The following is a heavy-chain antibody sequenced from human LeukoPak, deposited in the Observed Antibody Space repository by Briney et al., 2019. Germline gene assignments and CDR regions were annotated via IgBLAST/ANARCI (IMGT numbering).Heavy chain of an antibody. CDR2: INWNGGST. J-gene: IGHJ5*02. V-gene: IGHV3-20*04. D-gene: IGHD6-13*01. CDR1: VRPFDEYG. CDR3: ARGLPGYSNTWNDH. Sequence: GGSQTLFCAASVRPFDEYGMSWARHAPGKGLEWVSGINWNGGSTGYADSVKGRLTLYRDNAKNSLCLQMNSLGVEDAAIYYCARGLPGYSNTWNDHWGQGTLVTVSS.